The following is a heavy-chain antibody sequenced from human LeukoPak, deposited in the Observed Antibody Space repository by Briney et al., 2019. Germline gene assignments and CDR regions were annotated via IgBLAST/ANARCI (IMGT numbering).Heavy chain of an antibody. D-gene: IGHD2-8*02. Sequence: ASVKVSCKASGYTFIGYYMHWVRQAPGQGLEWMGRINPNSGGTNYAQKFQGRVTMTRDTSISTAYMELSRLRSDDTAVYYCALSLLGIDYFDYWGQGTLVTVSS. CDR3: ALSLLGIDYFDY. V-gene: IGHV1-2*06. CDR1: GYTFIGYY. CDR2: INPNSGGT. J-gene: IGHJ4*02.